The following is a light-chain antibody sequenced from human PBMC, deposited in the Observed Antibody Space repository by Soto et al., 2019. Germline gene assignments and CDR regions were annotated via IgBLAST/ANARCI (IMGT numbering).Light chain of an antibody. CDR1: QSITNR. CDR2: DAS. V-gene: IGKV1-5*01. CDR3: QHYGGTWT. J-gene: IGKJ1*01. Sequence: QMTQAPSTLSASVGEMVTITYRASQSITNRLAWYQQKPGKAPKLLIYDASNLESGVPSRFSGGGSGTVFILTISSLHPDYFASYSCQHYGGTWTFGQGTKVDIK.